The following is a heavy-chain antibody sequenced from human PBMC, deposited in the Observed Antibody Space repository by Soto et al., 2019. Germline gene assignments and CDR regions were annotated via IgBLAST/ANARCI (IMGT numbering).Heavy chain of an antibody. J-gene: IGHJ4*02. V-gene: IGHV3-23*01. CDR1: GFTFSSYA. CDR2: TSGSGTST. D-gene: IGHD6-19*01. CDR3: AKDRKSGSGWYWDY. Sequence: PGGSLRLSCAASGFTFSSYAMSWVRQAPGKGLEWVSGTSGSGTSTYYADSVKGRFTISRDNSKNTLYLQMNSLRAEDTAVYYCAKDRKSGSGWYWDYWGQGTLVTVS.